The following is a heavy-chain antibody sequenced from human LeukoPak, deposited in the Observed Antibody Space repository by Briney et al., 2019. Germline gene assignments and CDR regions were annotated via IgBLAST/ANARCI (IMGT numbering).Heavy chain of an antibody. J-gene: IGHJ4*02. Sequence: SETLSLTCTVSGGSISSYYWSWIRQPPGKGLEWVGYIYYSGSTNYNPSLKSRVTTSVDTSKNQLSLKLSSVTAADTAVYYCARVIGYCSSTSRFGYFDYWGQGTLVTVSS. CDR3: ARVIGYCSSTSRFGYFDY. D-gene: IGHD2-2*01. V-gene: IGHV4-59*08. CDR1: GGSISSYY. CDR2: IYYSGST.